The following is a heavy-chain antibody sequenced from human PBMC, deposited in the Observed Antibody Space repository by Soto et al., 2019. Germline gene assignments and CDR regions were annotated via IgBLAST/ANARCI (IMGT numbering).Heavy chain of an antibody. CDR1: GGSFTSYT. CDR2: NIPILGIV. J-gene: IGHJ4*02. CDR3: ARGHVFNSATPGTDY. D-gene: IGHD1-1*01. Sequence: QVQLVQSGAEVRKPGSSVKVSCKASGGSFTSYTFIWVRQAPGQGLEWMGRNIPILGIVNYAQKFQDRVTITADKSTNTTYMELRRLKSEDSAMYYCARGHVFNSATPGTDYWGQGTLVTVSS. V-gene: IGHV1-69*02.